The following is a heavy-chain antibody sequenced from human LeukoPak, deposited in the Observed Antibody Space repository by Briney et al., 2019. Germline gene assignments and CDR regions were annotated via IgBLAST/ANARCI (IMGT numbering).Heavy chain of an antibody. V-gene: IGHV3-21*01. CDR3: ARDRDDILTGYSYYMDV. CDR1: GFTFSSYS. J-gene: IGHJ6*03. CDR2: ISSSSSYI. Sequence: GGSLRLSCAASGFTFSSYSMNWVRQAPGKGLEWVSSISSSSSYIYYADSVKGRFTISRDNAKNSLYLQMNSLRAEDTAVYYCARDRDDILTGYSYYMDVWGKGTTVTVSS. D-gene: IGHD3-9*01.